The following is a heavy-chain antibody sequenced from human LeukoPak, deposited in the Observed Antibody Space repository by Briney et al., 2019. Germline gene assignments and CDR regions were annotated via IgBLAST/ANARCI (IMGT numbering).Heavy chain of an antibody. J-gene: IGHJ2*01. D-gene: IGHD2-15*01. CDR3: AREGLGSGRGGDFDL. CDR2: IYHTGST. V-gene: IGHV4-34*01. Sequence: SETLSLTCAVYGGSFSNYYWSWIRQPPGKGLEWIGDIYHTGSTTYNPSLKSRVTISVDTSKNQFSLRLRSVTAADTAVYYCAREGLGSGRGGDFDLWGRGTLVTVSS. CDR1: GGSFSNYY.